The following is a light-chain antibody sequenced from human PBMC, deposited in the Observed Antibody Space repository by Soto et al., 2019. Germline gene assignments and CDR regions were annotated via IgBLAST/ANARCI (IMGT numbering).Light chain of an antibody. CDR2: GAS. J-gene: IGKJ2*01. CDR1: ATVTRDY. V-gene: IGKV3-20*01. Sequence: VLTQSPGILSLSPGEIATLYCGTRATVTRDYLACYQQKPGQAHRLLIYGASSRATGIPDRFSGSGSGKDFTLTISRLETADFAVYYCQHLDIFGQATYVDI. CDR3: QHLDI.